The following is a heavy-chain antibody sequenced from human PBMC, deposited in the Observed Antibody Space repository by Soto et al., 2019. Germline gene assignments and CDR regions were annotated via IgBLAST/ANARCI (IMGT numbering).Heavy chain of an antibody. Sequence: SETLSLTCTVSGGSISSSSYYWGWIRQPPGKGLEWIGSIYYSGSTYYNPSLKSRVTISVDTSKNQFSLKLSSVTAADTAVYYCARDDPYYDILTGYLAVAGGYYYYGMDVWGQGTTVTVSS. CDR2: IYYSGST. D-gene: IGHD3-9*01. CDR1: GGSISSSSYY. V-gene: IGHV4-39*02. J-gene: IGHJ6*02. CDR3: ARDDPYYDILTGYLAVAGGYYYYGMDV.